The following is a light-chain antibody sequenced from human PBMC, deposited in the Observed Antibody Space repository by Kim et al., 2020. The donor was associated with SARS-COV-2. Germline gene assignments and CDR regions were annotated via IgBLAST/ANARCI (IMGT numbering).Light chain of an antibody. CDR2: DAS. J-gene: IGKJ4*01. Sequence: EIVLTQSPATLSLSPGERATLSCRASQSVSSYLAWYQQKPGQAPRLLIYDASNRATGIPARFSGSGPGTDFTLTINSLEPEDFAVYYCQQRSNWHLTFGGGTKVDIK. CDR3: QQRSNWHLT. V-gene: IGKV3D-11*02. CDR1: QSVSSY.